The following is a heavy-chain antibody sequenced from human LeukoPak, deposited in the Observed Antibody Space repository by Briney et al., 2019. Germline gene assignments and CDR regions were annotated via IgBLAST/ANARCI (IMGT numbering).Heavy chain of an antibody. D-gene: IGHD7-27*01. CDR3: ARVWVNWFDP. V-gene: IGHV3-21*01. J-gene: IGHJ5*02. CDR2: ISSSSSYI. Sequence: GGSLRLSCAASGFTFSSYSMNWVRQAPRKGLEWVSSISSSSSYIYYADSVKGRFTISRDNAKNSLYLQMNSLRAEDTAVYYCARVWVNWFDPWGQGTLVTVSS. CDR1: GFTFSSYS.